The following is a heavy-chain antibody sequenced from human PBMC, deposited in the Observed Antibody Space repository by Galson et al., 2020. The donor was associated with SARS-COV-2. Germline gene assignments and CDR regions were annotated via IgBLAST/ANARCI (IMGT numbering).Heavy chain of an antibody. Sequence: SGPTLVKPTQTLTLTCTFSGFSLTTIGVGVAWIRQPPGKALEWLAVVYWDDDKRYSPSLNRRLSITKDTSKNQVFLTLTNMDPVDTATYYCAHRVAGFDSNERHYYIDQWGQGTLVTVSS. V-gene: IGHV2-5*02. D-gene: IGHD4-4*01. J-gene: IGHJ4*02. CDR1: GFSLTTIGVG. CDR2: VYWDDDK. CDR3: AHRVAGFDSNERHYYIDQ.